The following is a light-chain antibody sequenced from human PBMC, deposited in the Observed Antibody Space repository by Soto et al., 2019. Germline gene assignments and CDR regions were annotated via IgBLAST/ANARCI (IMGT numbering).Light chain of an antibody. CDR2: GNS. V-gene: IGLV1-40*01. CDR3: QSYDSSLSGNVV. CDR1: SSNNGAGYD. J-gene: IGLJ2*01. Sequence: QSVPTQPPSVSGAPGQRVTISCTGSSSNNGAGYDVHWYQQLPGTAPKLLIYGNSNRPSGVPDRFSGSKSGTSASLAITGLQAEDEADYYCQSYDSSLSGNVVFGGGTKLTVL.